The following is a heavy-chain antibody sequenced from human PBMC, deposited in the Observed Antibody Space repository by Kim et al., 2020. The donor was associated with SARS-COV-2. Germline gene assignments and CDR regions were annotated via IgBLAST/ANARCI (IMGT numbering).Heavy chain of an antibody. V-gene: IGHV1-46*01. CDR1: GYTFTSYY. J-gene: IGHJ3*02. Sequence: ASVKVSCKASGYTFTSYYMHWVRQAPGQGLEWMGIINPSGGSTSYAQKFQGRVTMTRDTSTSTVYMELSSLRSEDTAVYYCARDGPGYSSGYGHAFDIWGQGTMVTVSS. CDR3: ARDGPGYSSGYGHAFDI. CDR2: INPSGGST. D-gene: IGHD3-22*01.